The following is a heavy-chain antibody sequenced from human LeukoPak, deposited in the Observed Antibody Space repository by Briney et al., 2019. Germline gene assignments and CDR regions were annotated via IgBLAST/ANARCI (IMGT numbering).Heavy chain of an antibody. CDR3: AKDRSCSGGSCYYDY. V-gene: IGHV3-23*01. D-gene: IGHD2-15*01. J-gene: IGHJ4*02. CDR1: GFTFSSYA. Sequence: GGSLRLSCSASGFTFSSYAMSWVRQAPGKGLEWVSSISGSGGSTYYADSVKGRFTISRDNSKNTLYLQMNSLRAEDTAVYYCAKDRSCSGGSCYYDYWGQGTLVTVSS. CDR2: ISGSGGST.